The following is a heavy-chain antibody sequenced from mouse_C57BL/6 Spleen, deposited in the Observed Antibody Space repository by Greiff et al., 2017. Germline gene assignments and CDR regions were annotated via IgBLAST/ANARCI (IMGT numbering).Heavy chain of an antibody. CDR1: GFTFSDYY. CDR2: ISNGGGST. CDR3: ARLAYYSSYAMDY. D-gene: IGHD2-12*01. V-gene: IGHV5-12*01. J-gene: IGHJ4*01. Sequence: EVMLVESGGGLVQPGGSLKLSCAASGFTFSDYYMYWVRQTPEKRLEWVAYISNGGGSTYYPDTVKGRFTISRDNAKNTLYLQMSRLKSEDTAMYYCARLAYYSSYAMDYWGQGTSVTVSS.